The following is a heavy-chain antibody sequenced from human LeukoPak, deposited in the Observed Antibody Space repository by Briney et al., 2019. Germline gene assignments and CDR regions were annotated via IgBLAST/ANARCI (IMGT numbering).Heavy chain of an antibody. D-gene: IGHD2-2*02. V-gene: IGHV3-33*01. CDR2: IWYDGSNK. CDR3: ARDRGYRSSTSCYRDNWFDP. Sequence: GGSLRLSCAASGFTFSSYGMHWVRQAPGKGLEWVAVIWYDGSNKYYADSVKGRFTISRDNSKNTLYLQMNSLRAEDTAVYYCARDRGYRSSTSCYRDNWFDPWGQGTLVTVSS. CDR1: GFTFSSYG. J-gene: IGHJ5*02.